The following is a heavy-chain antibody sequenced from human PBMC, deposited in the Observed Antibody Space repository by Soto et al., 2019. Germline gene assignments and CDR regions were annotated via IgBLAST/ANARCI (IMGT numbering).Heavy chain of an antibody. CDR2: IYYSGST. CDR3: AERMDV. V-gene: IGHV4-39*01. Sequence: PSETLSLTCIVSSGSISSSSYYWGWIRQPPGKGLEWIGSIYYSGSTYYNPSLKSRVTISVETSKNQISLELSSVTAADTAVYYCAERMDVWGQGTTVTVSS. CDR1: SGSISSSSYY. J-gene: IGHJ6*02.